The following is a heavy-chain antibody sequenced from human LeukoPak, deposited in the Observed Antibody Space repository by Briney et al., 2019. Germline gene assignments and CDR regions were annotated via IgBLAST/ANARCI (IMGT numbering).Heavy chain of an antibody. CDR2: ISYDGSNK. D-gene: IGHD6-19*01. V-gene: IGHV3-30-3*01. J-gene: IGHJ4*02. Sequence: GGSLRLSCAASGFTFSSYAMHWVRQAPGKGLEWVAVISYDGSNKYYADSVKGRFTISRDNSKDTLYLQMDSLRAEDTAVYYCAKVSSGWYGEYYFDYWGQGTLVTVSS. CDR1: GFTFSSYA. CDR3: AKVSSGWYGEYYFDY.